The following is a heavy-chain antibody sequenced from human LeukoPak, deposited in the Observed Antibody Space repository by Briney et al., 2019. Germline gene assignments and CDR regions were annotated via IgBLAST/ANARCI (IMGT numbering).Heavy chain of an antibody. Sequence: GGSLRLSCAASGFTFNNYNMNWVRQAPGKGLEWVSSITSSSTYIYYADSVKGRFTISRDNAKNSLYLQMNSLRPEDTAVYYCARAGDGYNRADAFDIWGQGTMVTVSS. V-gene: IGHV3-21*01. J-gene: IGHJ3*02. CDR3: ARAGDGYNRADAFDI. CDR1: GFTFNNYN. D-gene: IGHD5-24*01. CDR2: ITSSSTYI.